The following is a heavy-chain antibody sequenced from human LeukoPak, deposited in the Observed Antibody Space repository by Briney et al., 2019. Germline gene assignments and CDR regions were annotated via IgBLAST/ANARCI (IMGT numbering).Heavy chain of an antibody. CDR3: ARGDSNPSYYYYYMDV. Sequence: PGGSLRLSCAASGFTFSSYAMSWVHQAPGKGLEWVSAISGSGGSTYYADSVKGRFTISRDNSKNTLYLQMNSLRAEDTAVYYCARGDSNPSYYYYYMDVWGKGTTVTVSS. J-gene: IGHJ6*03. V-gene: IGHV3-23*01. CDR1: GFTFSSYA. CDR2: ISGSGGST. D-gene: IGHD4-11*01.